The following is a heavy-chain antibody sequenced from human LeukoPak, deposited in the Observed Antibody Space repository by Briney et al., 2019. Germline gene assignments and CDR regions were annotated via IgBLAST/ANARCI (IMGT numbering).Heavy chain of an antibody. J-gene: IGHJ5*02. D-gene: IGHD2/OR15-2a*01. V-gene: IGHV1-18*01. Sequence: ASVKVSCKASDYTFTSYGISWVRQAPGQGLEWMGWISAYNGNTNYAQKLQGRVTMTTDTSTSTAYMELRSLRSDDTAVYYCASTQPQYGWFDPWGQGTLVTVSS. CDR2: ISAYNGNT. CDR3: ASTQPQYGWFDP. CDR1: DYTFTSYG.